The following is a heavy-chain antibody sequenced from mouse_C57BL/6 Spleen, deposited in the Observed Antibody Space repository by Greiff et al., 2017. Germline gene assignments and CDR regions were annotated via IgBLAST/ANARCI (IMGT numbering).Heavy chain of an antibody. CDR1: GYTFTDYN. CDR2: INPNNGGT. CDR3: ARLFQRWSLAY. D-gene: IGHD2-3*01. V-gene: IGHV1-18*01. Sequence: VQLQQSGPELVKPGASVKIPCKASGYTFTDYNMDWVKQSHGKSLEWIGDINPNNGGTIYNQKFKGKATLTVDKSSSTAYMELRSLTSEDTAVYYCARLFQRWSLAYWGQGTLVTVSA. J-gene: IGHJ3*01.